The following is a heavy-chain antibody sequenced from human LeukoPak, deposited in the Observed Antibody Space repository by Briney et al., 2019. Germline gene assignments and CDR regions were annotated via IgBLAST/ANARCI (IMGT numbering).Heavy chain of an antibody. J-gene: IGHJ5*02. Sequence: GGSLRLSCAASGFTFSTNSMNWVRQAPGKGLEWVASISSSGSYIYYPDSVKGRFTVSRDNAKNSVYLQMNSLRAEDTAVYYCARLVAGGTGWFDPWGQGTLVTVSS. CDR3: ARLVAGGTGWFDP. D-gene: IGHD2-15*01. CDR2: ISSSGSYI. V-gene: IGHV3-21*01. CDR1: GFTFSTNS.